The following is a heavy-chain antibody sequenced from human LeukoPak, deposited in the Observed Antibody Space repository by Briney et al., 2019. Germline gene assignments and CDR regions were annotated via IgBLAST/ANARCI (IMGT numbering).Heavy chain of an antibody. CDR3: ARRPYSDTSGRLSDV. J-gene: IGHJ6*02. CDR2: ISSSSSYI. Sequence: GGSLRLSCAASGFTVSSNYMSWVRQAPGKGLEWVSSISSSSSYIYYADSVKGRFTISRDNAKNSLYLQMNSLRDEDTAVYFCARRPYSDTSGRLSDVWGQGTTVTVSS. CDR1: GFTVSSNY. V-gene: IGHV3-21*01. D-gene: IGHD3-22*01.